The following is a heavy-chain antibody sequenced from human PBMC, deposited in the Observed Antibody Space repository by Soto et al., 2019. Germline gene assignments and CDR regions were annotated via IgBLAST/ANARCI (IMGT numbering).Heavy chain of an antibody. Sequence: QVQLVQSGAEVKKPGASVRVSCKASGYTFTSYGINWVRQATGQGLEWLGWMNPNTGTTDYAQKFQDRVTMPRDTSISTAYMELTSLRSEDTAVYYCSARALENNGAFEIWGQGTMVTVSS. D-gene: IGHD6-6*01. CDR1: GYTFTSYG. V-gene: IGHV1-8*01. CDR3: SARALENNGAFEI. CDR2: MNPNTGTT. J-gene: IGHJ3*02.